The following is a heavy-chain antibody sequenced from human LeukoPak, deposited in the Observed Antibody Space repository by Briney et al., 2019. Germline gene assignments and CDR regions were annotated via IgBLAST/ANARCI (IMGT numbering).Heavy chain of an antibody. CDR2: ISSGSTI. J-gene: IGHJ4*02. D-gene: IGHD3-10*01. Sequence: GGSLRLSCAASGFTFSSYEMNWVRQAPGKGLEWVSYISSGSTIYYADSVKGRFTISRDNAKNSLYLQMNSLRAEDTAVYYCARDVYYGSGSPRLDYWGQGTLVTASS. CDR3: ARDVYYGSGSPRLDY. CDR1: GFTFSSYE. V-gene: IGHV3-48*03.